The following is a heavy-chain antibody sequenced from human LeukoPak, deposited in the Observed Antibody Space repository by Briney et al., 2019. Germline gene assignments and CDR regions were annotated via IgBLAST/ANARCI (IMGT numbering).Heavy chain of an antibody. V-gene: IGHV3-53*01. D-gene: IGHD1-26*01. CDR3: ARDWRVGAEPFAP. Sequence: PGGSLSLSCAASGFSVSSNYMSWVRQAPGKGLEWVSVIYDDGTIYYAESVEGRFTVSRDNYKNTMYLQMNSLRAEDTAVYYCARDWRVGAEPFAPGSQGTLVTVSS. CDR2: IYDDGTI. CDR1: GFSVSSNY. J-gene: IGHJ5*02.